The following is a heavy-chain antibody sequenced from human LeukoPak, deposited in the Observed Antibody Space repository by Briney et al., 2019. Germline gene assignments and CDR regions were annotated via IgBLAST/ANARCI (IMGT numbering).Heavy chain of an antibody. CDR3: ARTPGYSSSRVDY. CDR1: GFTFDDYA. Sequence: GGSLRLSCAASGFTFDDYAMHWVRHAPGKGLEWVSGISWNSGSIGYADSVKGRFTISRDNAKNSLYLQMNSLRAEDTALYYCARTPGYSSSRVDYWGQGTLVTVSS. D-gene: IGHD6-13*01. CDR2: ISWNSGSI. V-gene: IGHV3-9*01. J-gene: IGHJ4*02.